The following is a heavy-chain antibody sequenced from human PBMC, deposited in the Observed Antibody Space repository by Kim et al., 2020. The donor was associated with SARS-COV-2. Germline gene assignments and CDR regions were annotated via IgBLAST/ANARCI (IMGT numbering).Heavy chain of an antibody. CDR2: IDPSDSYT. CDR1: GYSFTSYW. V-gene: IGHV5-10-1*01. Sequence: GESLKISCKGSGYSFTSYWISWVRQMPGKGLEWMGRIDPSDSYTNYSPSFQGHVTISADKSISTAYLQWSSLKASDTAMYYCARLTYYYGSGSYYIDYWGQGTLVTVSS. D-gene: IGHD3-10*01. CDR3: ARLTYYYGSGSYYIDY. J-gene: IGHJ4*02.